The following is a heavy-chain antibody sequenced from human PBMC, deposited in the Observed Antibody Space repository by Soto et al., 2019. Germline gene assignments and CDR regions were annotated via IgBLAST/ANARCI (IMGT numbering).Heavy chain of an antibody. CDR1: GGSISSGGYY. CDR3: ARENHYCSGGSCYSRWFDP. D-gene: IGHD2-15*01. CDR2: IYYSGST. J-gene: IGHJ5*02. Sequence: QVQLQESGPGLVKPSQTLSLTCTVSGGSISSGGYYWSWIRQHPGKGLEWIGYIYYSGSTYYNPSLQSRVTISVDTSKNQFPLKLSSVTAADTAVYYCARENHYCSGGSCYSRWFDPWGQGTLVTVSS. V-gene: IGHV4-31*03.